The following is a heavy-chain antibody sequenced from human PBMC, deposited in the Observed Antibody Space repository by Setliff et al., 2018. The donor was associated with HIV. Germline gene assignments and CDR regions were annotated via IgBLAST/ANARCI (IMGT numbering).Heavy chain of an antibody. CDR2: ISPYNDNT. CDR1: GYTFSSYG. D-gene: IGHD5-12*01. V-gene: IGHV1-18*01. CDR3: AATGSGGYVH. Sequence: EASVKVSCKASGYTFSSYGISWVRQAPGQGLEWLGWISPYNDNTNYAQNIQGRVTMTTDTSTSTAYMYLRSLTSDDTAIYYCAATGSGGYVHWGQGTLVTVSS. J-gene: IGHJ4*02.